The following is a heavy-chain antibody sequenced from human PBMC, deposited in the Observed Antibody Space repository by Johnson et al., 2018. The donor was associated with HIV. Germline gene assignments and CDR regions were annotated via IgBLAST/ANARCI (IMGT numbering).Heavy chain of an antibody. CDR3: AKDPAVVPPICFDV. V-gene: IGHV3-23*04. CDR1: GFTFSDHA. J-gene: IGHJ3*01. CDR2: MSGSGAVT. D-gene: IGHD3-22*01. Sequence: VQLVESGGGLVQPGGSLRLSCAGSGFTFSDHAMGWVRQAPGKGLEWVSSMSGSGAVTYYEDSVKGRFTISRDNSKNRLFLQMNSLRSEDTAVYYCAKDPAVVPPICFDVWGQGTVVTVSS.